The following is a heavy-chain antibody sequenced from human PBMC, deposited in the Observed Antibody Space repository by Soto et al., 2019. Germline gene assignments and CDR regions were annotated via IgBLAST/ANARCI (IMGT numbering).Heavy chain of an antibody. CDR2: IYYSGST. CDR1: GGSISSGDYY. V-gene: IGHV4-30-4*01. D-gene: IGHD3-10*01. Sequence: QVQLQESGPGLVKPSQTLSLTCTVSGGSISSGDYYWSWIRQPPGKGLGWIAYIYYSGSTYYNPSLKSRVTISADTSTNHFSLKLSSVTAADTAVYYCARGTGVRGDAFDYWGQGTLVTVSS. CDR3: ARGTGVRGDAFDY. J-gene: IGHJ4*02.